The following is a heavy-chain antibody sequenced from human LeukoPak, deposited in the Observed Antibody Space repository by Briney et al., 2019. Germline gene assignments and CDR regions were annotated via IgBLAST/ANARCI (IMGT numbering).Heavy chain of an antibody. CDR3: AKIGVSGHWYFDL. Sequence: PGGSLRLSCTASESTFSSFPMSWVRQAPGRGLEWISSISSSGSHIYYADSLKGRLTVSRDSAKNSLYVQMNSLRAEDTAVYYCAKIGVSGHWYFDLWGRGTPVTVSS. D-gene: IGHD5/OR15-5a*01. CDR2: ISSSGSHI. J-gene: IGHJ2*01. CDR1: ESTFSSFP. V-gene: IGHV3-21*01.